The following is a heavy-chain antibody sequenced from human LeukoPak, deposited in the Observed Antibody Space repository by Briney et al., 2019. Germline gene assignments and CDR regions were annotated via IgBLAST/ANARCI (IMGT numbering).Heavy chain of an antibody. D-gene: IGHD2-8*01. CDR2: INHSEST. Sequence: SETLSLTCAVYGGSFSGYYWSWIRQPPGKGLEWIGEINHSESTNYNPSLKSRVTISVDTSKNQFSLKLSSVTAADTAVYYCARVAYCTNGVCYDYFDYWGQGTLVTVSS. J-gene: IGHJ4*02. V-gene: IGHV4-34*01. CDR1: GGSFSGYY. CDR3: ARVAYCTNGVCYDYFDY.